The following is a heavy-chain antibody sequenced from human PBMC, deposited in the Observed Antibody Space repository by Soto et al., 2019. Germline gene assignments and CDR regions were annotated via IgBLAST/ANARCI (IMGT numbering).Heavy chain of an antibody. CDR3: ARSSSTTRPANWFDP. Sequence: QVQLQESGPGLVKPSQTLSLTCTVSGGSISSGGYYWSWIRQHPGKGLEWIGYIYYSGSIYYNPSLESRVTISVDTSKNQFSLKLSSVTAADTAVYYCARSSSTTRPANWFDPWGQGTLVTVSS. D-gene: IGHD1-1*01. J-gene: IGHJ5*02. CDR1: GGSISSGGYY. CDR2: IYYSGSI. V-gene: IGHV4-31*03.